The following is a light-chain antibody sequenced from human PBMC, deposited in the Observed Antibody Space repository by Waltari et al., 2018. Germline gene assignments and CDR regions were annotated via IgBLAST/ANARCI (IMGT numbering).Light chain of an antibody. J-gene: IGLJ2*01. CDR1: CSHLCGNT. CDR3: AAWDDSLNGYVV. CDR2: STN. V-gene: IGLV1-44*01. Sequence: QSVLPQPPSASGTPGQRVTIPRSRRCSHLCGNTVTWYQHLPGTAPKLLIYSTNLRPSGVPDRFSGSKSGTSASLAISGLQSENEADYYCAAWDDSLNGYVVFGGGTKLTVL.